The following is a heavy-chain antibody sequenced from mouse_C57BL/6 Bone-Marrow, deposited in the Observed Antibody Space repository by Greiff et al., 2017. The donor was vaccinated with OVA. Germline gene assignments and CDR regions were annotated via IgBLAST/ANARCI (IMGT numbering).Heavy chain of an antibody. CDR2: ISSGSSTI. CDR3: ARRNFITTVPFDY. D-gene: IGHD1-1*01. V-gene: IGHV5-17*01. CDR1: GFTFSDYG. J-gene: IGHJ2*01. Sequence: DVKLVESGGGLVKPGGSLKLSCAASGFTFSDYGMHWVRQAPEKGLEWVAYISSGSSTIYYADTVKGRFTISRDNAKNTLFLQMTSLRSEDTAMYYCARRNFITTVPFDYWGQGTTLTVSS.